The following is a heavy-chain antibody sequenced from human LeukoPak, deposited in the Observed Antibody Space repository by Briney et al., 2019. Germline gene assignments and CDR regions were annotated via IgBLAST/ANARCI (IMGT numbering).Heavy chain of an antibody. CDR3: ARGLSASYDFNWFDS. Sequence: SETLSLTCSVSGGSISGFYWSWIRQPARKRPYWMGRINTSGTTRYDSSLKNRVTMSVDTSKNQFSLKLTSVTAADTAVYYCARGLSASYDFNWFDSWGQGTLVTVSS. CDR2: INTSGTT. V-gene: IGHV4-4*07. J-gene: IGHJ5*01. D-gene: IGHD2/OR15-2a*01. CDR1: GGSISGFY.